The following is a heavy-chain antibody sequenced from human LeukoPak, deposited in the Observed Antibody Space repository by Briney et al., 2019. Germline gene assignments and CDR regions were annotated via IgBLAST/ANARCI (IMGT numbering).Heavy chain of an antibody. J-gene: IGHJ4*02. Sequence: PSETLSLTCTVSGGSISSYYWSWIRQPPGKGLEWIGEINHSGSTNYNPSLKSRVTISVDTSKNQFSLKLSSVTAADTAVYYCARGSDPEGLLWFGELTYYFDYWGQGTLVTVSS. CDR1: GGSISSYY. D-gene: IGHD3-10*01. V-gene: IGHV4-34*01. CDR2: INHSGST. CDR3: ARGSDPEGLLWFGELTYYFDY.